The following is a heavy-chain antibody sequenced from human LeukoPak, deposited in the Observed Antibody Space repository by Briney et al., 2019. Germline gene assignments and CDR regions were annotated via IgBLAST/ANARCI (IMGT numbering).Heavy chain of an antibody. D-gene: IGHD6-19*01. CDR2: ISYSGSA. CDR3: ARSGVSGHSSGWYGGGYYYMDV. Sequence: PSEPLSLTCTGSGVSITNSPYYWVWIRHSPGTGLERIRSISYSGSAYYNPSLKSRVSMFLEAPNNQFYLELTSVAAADTAVYYCARSGVSGHSSGWYGGGYYYMDVWAKGTTVAVSS. V-gene: IGHV4-39*01. J-gene: IGHJ6*03. CDR1: GVSITNSPYY.